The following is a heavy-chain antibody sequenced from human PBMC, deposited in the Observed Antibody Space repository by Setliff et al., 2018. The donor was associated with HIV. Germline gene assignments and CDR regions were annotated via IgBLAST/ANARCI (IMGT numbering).Heavy chain of an antibody. D-gene: IGHD6-19*01. V-gene: IGHV1-18*01. CDR3: ARVKNIAVVILDAFDI. CDR1: GYSFSNYG. CDR2: ISTYSGDT. Sequence: ASVKVSCKASGYSFSNYGLTWVRQAPGLGLEWMGWISTYSGDTSYAQNLQGRVTMTTDTSTTTGYMELRSLRSDDTAVYYCARVKNIAVVILDAFDIWGQGTVVTVS. J-gene: IGHJ3*02.